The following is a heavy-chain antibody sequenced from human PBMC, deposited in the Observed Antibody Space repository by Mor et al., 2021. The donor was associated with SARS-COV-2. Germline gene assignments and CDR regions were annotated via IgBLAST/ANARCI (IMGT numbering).Heavy chain of an antibody. D-gene: IGHD3-9*01. CDR3: ATNYDILTGYYSFWDWNGMDV. Sequence: ADSVKGRFTISRDNSKNTLYLQMNSLRAEDTAVYYCATNYDILTGYYSFWDWNGMDVWGQGTTVTVSS. J-gene: IGHJ6*02. V-gene: IGHV3-30*02.